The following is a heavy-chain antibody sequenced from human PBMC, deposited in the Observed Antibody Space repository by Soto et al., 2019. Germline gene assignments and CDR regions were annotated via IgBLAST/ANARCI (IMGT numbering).Heavy chain of an antibody. D-gene: IGHD3-22*01. CDR3: ARAEFYYYDSSGYPNYYFDY. CDR2: ISGSGSST. Sequence: GGSLRLSCASSGFIFSKYVMSWVRQAPGKGLEWVSAISGSGSSTYYADSVKGRFTISRDNSKNTLYLQMNSLRAEDTAVYYCARAEFYYYDSSGYPNYYFDYWGQGTLVTVSS. V-gene: IGHV3-23*01. CDR1: GFIFSKYV. J-gene: IGHJ4*02.